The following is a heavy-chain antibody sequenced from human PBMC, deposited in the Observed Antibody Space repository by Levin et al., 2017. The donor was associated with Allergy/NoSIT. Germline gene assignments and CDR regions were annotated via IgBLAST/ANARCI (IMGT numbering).Heavy chain of an antibody. D-gene: IGHD2-2*01. CDR3: ARAPPYCSGINCHLGDWFDP. CDR2: INPNSGGT. J-gene: IGHJ5*02. CDR1: GLTFTGYY. Sequence: ASVKVSCKASGLTFTGYYIHWVRQAPGQGLEWMGWINPNSGGTNYAQKFQGRVTMTRDTSITTAFMELSGLRSDDTALYFCARAPPYCSGINCHLGDWFDPWGQGTLVTVSS. V-gene: IGHV1-2*02.